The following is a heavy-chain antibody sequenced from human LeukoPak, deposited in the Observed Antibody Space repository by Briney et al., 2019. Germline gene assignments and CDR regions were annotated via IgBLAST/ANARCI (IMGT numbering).Heavy chain of an antibody. V-gene: IGHV4-31*03. J-gene: IGHJ4*02. CDR2: IYYSGTI. CDR3: ARVGSPITAFFDC. CDR1: GGSISSGDYY. Sequence: SETLSLTCTVSGGSISSGDYYWSWIRQHPMKGVEWIGYIYYSGTIYYNPSLGSRVTISVDTSKNQFSLKLSSMTAADTAVYYCARVGSPITAFFDCWGQGTLVSVSS. D-gene: IGHD5-18*01.